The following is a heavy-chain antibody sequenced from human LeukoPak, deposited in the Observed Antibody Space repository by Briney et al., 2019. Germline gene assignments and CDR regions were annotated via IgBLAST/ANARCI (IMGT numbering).Heavy chain of an antibody. Sequence: GGSLRLSCAASGFTFSSYWMSWVRQAPGKGLEWVANIKQDGSEKYYVDSVKGRFTISRDNAKNSLYLQMNSLRAEDTALYYCAKSVTGSSWWYNWFDPWGQGTLVTVSS. CDR3: AKSVTGSSWWYNWFDP. V-gene: IGHV3-7*03. CDR1: GFTFSSYW. J-gene: IGHJ5*02. CDR2: IKQDGSEK. D-gene: IGHD6-13*01.